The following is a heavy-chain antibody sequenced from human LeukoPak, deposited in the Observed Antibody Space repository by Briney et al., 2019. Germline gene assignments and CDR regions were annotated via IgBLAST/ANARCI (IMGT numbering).Heavy chain of an antibody. V-gene: IGHV3-23*01. D-gene: IGHD3-16*01. CDR1: GFTFISYA. J-gene: IGHJ4*02. CDR3: ARDVGGPMFDY. Sequence: PGGSLRLSCAVSGFTFISYAMSWVRQAPGKGLEWVSTISGGAENTHYADSVNGRFTISRDNSKKILCLQMNSLRVEDTAVYPCARDVGGPMFDYWGQGILVTVSS. CDR2: ISGGAENT.